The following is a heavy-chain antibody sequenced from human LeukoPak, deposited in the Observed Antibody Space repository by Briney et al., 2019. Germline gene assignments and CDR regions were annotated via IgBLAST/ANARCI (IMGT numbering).Heavy chain of an antibody. CDR1: GFTVGSQY. Sequence: GGSLRLSCTASGFTVGSQYLSWVRRAPGKGLEWVSVIYNDGRTSHADSVKGRFTIPRDNSKNTLYLQMNSLRVDDTAMYYCARSYSSSSGGLYFFDQWGQGTLVTVSS. CDR2: IYNDGRT. J-gene: IGHJ4*02. V-gene: IGHV3-53*01. D-gene: IGHD6-6*01. CDR3: ARSYSSSSGGLYFFDQ.